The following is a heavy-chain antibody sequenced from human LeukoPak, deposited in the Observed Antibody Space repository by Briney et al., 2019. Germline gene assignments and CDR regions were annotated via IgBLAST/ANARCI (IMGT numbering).Heavy chain of an antibody. CDR1: GFTFSSYS. Sequence: PGGSLRLSCAASGFTFSSYSMNWVRQAPGKGXXXVSSISSSSSYIYYADSVKGRFTISRDNAKNSLYLQMNSLRAEDTAVYYCARLGDYLDYDYWGQGTLVTVSS. J-gene: IGHJ4*02. CDR2: ISSSSSYI. D-gene: IGHD2/OR15-2a*01. V-gene: IGHV3-21*01. CDR3: ARLGDYLDYDY.